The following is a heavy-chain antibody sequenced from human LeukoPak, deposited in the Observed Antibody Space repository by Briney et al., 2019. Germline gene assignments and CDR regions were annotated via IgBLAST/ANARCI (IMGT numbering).Heavy chain of an antibody. CDR2: ISGSGGST. Sequence: GGSLRLSCAASGFTFSSYAMSWVRQAPGKGLEWVSAISGSGGSTYYADSVKGRFTISRDNSKNTLYLQMNSLSAEDTAVYYCAKVRGGWYYFDYWGQGTLVTVSS. CDR3: AKVRGGWYYFDY. J-gene: IGHJ4*02. D-gene: IGHD6-19*01. V-gene: IGHV3-23*01. CDR1: GFTFSSYA.